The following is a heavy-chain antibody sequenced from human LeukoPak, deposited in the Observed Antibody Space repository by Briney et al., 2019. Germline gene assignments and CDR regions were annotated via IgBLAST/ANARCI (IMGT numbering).Heavy chain of an antibody. CDR1: GYTFTSYD. J-gene: IGHJ5*02. V-gene: IGHV1-8*03. D-gene: IGHD6-19*01. CDR2: MNPNSGTT. CDR3: ARGAPSYSSGWYIVTWFDP. Sequence: ASVKLSCEVSGYTFTSYDINSVRQATGPGLEGLRWMNPNSGTTGYAQKCQGRVTITRNTSISTAYMELSSLRSEDTAVYYCARGAPSYSSGWYIVTWFDPWGQGTLVTVSS.